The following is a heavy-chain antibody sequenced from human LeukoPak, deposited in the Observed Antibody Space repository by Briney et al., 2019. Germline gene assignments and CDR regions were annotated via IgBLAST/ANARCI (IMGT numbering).Heavy chain of an antibody. J-gene: IGHJ2*01. CDR3: ARVYYSSSYDYWYFDL. CDR2: IYYSGST. CDR1: GGSVSDYY. D-gene: IGHD6-13*01. V-gene: IGHV4-59*02. Sequence: SETLSLTCTVSGGSVSDYYWSWIRQPPGKGLEWIGYIYYSGSTNYNPSLKGRVTISVDTSRNQFSLKLSSVTAADTAVYYCARVYYSSSYDYWYFDLWGRGTLVTVSS.